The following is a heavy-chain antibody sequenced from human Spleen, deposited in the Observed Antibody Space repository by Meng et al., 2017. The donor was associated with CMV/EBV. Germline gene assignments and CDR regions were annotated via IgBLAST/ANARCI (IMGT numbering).Heavy chain of an antibody. CDR3: ARDRSITIFGVVMEGNWFDP. Sequence: FSSYWMHWVRQAPGRGLVWVSRINSDGSSTSYADSVKGRSTISRDNAKNTLYLQMNSLRAEDTAVYYCARDRSITIFGVVMEGNWFDPWGQGTLVTVSS. D-gene: IGHD3-3*01. J-gene: IGHJ5*02. V-gene: IGHV3-74*01. CDR2: INSDGSST. CDR1: FSSYW.